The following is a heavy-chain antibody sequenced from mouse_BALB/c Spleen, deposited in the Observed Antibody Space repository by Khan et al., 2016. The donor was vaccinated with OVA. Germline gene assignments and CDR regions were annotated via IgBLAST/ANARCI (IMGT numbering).Heavy chain of an antibody. J-gene: IGHJ1*01. CDR1: GISITTRNYR. CDR2: IYYSGTI. V-gene: IGHV3-5*02. Sequence: EVKLLESGPGLVKPSQTVSLTCTVTGISITTRNYRWSWIRQFPGNKLEWIGYIYYSGTITYNPSLTSRAPITRDTSKNQFFLEMNSLTAEDTATYYCARDEYYGYWYFDVWGAGTTVTVSS. CDR3: ARDEYYGYWYFDV. D-gene: IGHD1-1*01.